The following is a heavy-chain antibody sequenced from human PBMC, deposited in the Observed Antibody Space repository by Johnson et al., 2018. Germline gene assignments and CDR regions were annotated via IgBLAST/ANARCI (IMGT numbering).Heavy chain of an antibody. CDR1: GFTFEDYT. CDR3: TKARSRCGRFYDAFDG. D-gene: IGHD2-2*01. J-gene: IGHJ3*01. Sequence: VQLVQSGGVVVQPGGSLRISCAASGFTFEDYTMHWVRQVPGKGLEWVSLISWDAGNAHYADSVKDRFTISRDNDRNSLSLEMSSLRSEDGRIYYCTKARSRCGRFYDAFDGGGQGTVVTVSP. CDR2: ISWDAGNA. V-gene: IGHV3-43*01.